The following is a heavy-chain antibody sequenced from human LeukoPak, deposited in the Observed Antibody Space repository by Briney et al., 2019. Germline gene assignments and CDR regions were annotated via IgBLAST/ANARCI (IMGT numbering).Heavy chain of an antibody. Sequence: PGGSLRLSCAASGFTFGSFWMSWVRQAPGKGLEWVASIKQDGTEKYYVESVMGRFTISRDNAKNSLFLQMNSLRAEDTAVYYCARDRYCSSTSCYIEATNDYWGQGTLVTVSS. D-gene: IGHD2-2*02. CDR1: GFTFGSFW. V-gene: IGHV3-7*01. CDR2: IKQDGTEK. J-gene: IGHJ4*02. CDR3: ARDRYCSSTSCYIEATNDY.